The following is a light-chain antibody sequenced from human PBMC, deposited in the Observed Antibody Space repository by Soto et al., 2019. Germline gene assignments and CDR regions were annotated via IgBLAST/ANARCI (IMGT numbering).Light chain of an antibody. V-gene: IGKV1-5*01. CDR2: DAS. Sequence: DIQMTQAPSTLSGSVGDRLTITCRASQSLNNYLAWYQQKPGKAPKLLIYDASTLERGVPSRFSGTGSGTEFTLTIRSLQPDDFATYYCQQYYRSSITFGQGTRLEIK. CDR1: QSLNNY. CDR3: QQYYRSSIT. J-gene: IGKJ5*01.